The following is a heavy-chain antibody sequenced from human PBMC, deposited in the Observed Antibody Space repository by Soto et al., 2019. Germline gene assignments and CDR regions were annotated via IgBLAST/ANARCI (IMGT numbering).Heavy chain of an antibody. CDR2: ISGSGSGT. Sequence: SLRLSCAASGFAFSSYGMSWVRQAPGKGLEWVSAISGSGSGTYYADSVKGRFTISRDNSKNTLYLHMNSLRAEDTAVYYCAKIRAVNDAFDIWGQGTMVTVSS. J-gene: IGHJ3*02. CDR3: AKIRAVNDAFDI. V-gene: IGHV3-23*01. D-gene: IGHD3-22*01. CDR1: GFAFSSYG.